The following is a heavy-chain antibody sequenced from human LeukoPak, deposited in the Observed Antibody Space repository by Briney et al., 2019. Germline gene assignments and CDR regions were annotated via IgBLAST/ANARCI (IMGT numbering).Heavy chain of an antibody. Sequence: EASVKVSCKASGGTFSSYAISWVRQAPGQGLEWMGGIIPIFGTANYAQKFQGRVTITADESTSTAYMELSSLRSEDTAVYYCARGPYYYGSGSYYLDYWGQGTLVTVSS. CDR3: ARGPYYYGSGSYYLDY. CDR2: IIPIFGTA. J-gene: IGHJ4*02. V-gene: IGHV1-69*13. CDR1: GGTFSSYA. D-gene: IGHD3-10*01.